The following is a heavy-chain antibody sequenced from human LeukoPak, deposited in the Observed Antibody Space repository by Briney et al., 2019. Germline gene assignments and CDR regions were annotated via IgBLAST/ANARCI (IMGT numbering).Heavy chain of an antibody. J-gene: IGHJ4*02. D-gene: IGHD3-3*01. CDR3: ARVVGGLRFLECLHRGGFDY. V-gene: IGHV1-2*02. CDR1: GYTFTGYY. CDR2: INPNSGGT. Sequence: ASVKGSCKASGYTFTGYYMHWVRQAPGQGLVWMGWINPNSGGTNYAQKFQGRVTMTRDTSISTAYMELSRLRSDDTAVYYCARVVGGLRFLECLHRGGFDYWGQGTLVTVSS.